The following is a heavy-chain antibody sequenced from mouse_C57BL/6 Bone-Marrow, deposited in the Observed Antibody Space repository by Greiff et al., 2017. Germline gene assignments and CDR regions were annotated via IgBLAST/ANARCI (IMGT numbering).Heavy chain of an antibody. J-gene: IGHJ4*01. CDR1: GYTFTNYW. CDR3: ARGGGYYAMDY. CDR2: LYPGGGYT. V-gene: IGHV1-63*01. Sequence: QVQLQQSGAELVRPGTSVKMSCKASGYTFTNYWIGWAKQRPGHGLEWIGDLYPGGGYTNYNEKFKGKATLTADKSSSTAYMQFSSLTSEDSAIYYCARGGGYYAMDYWGQGTSVTVSS.